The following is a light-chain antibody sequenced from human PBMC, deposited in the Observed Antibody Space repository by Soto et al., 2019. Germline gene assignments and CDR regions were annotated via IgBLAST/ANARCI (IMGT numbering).Light chain of an antibody. CDR2: DVS. CDR3: QQYVGN. CDR1: QSINTW. Sequence: DIQMTQSPSTLSASVGDRVTISCRASQSINTWLAWYQQKPGKVPKLLIYDVSTLESGVPSRFSGSGSGTEFTLTISSLRPDDFATYYCQQYVGNFGGGTRVEIK. J-gene: IGKJ4*01. V-gene: IGKV1-5*01.